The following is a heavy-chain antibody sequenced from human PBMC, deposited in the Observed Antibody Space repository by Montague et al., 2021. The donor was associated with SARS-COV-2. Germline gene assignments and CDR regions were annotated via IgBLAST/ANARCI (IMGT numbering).Heavy chain of an antibody. V-gene: IGHV4-59*01. Sequence: SETLSLTCTVSGGSLSSDYWSWIWQPPGKGLEWIGYIYYRGSTNYNPSLKSRVTLSVDTSKNQFSLKVYSVTAADTAVYYCARERQYNWSDAWGQGTLVTVSS. CDR1: GGSLSSDY. J-gene: IGHJ5*02. CDR3: ARERQYNWSDA. D-gene: IGHD1-14*01. CDR2: IYYRGST.